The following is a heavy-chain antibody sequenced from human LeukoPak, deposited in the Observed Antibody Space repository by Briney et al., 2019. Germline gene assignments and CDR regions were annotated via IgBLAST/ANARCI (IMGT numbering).Heavy chain of an antibody. CDR3: ARTADIVVTYYYYYGMDV. Sequence: GGPLRLSCAASGFTLSSYWMSWVRQAPGKGLEGVANIKQDGREKYYVDSVKGRFTISRDNAKNSLYLQMNSLRAEDTAVYYCARTADIVVTYYYYYGMDVWGQGAAVTVSS. D-gene: IGHD2-15*01. CDR1: GFTLSSYW. J-gene: IGHJ6*02. V-gene: IGHV3-7*01. CDR2: IKQDGREK.